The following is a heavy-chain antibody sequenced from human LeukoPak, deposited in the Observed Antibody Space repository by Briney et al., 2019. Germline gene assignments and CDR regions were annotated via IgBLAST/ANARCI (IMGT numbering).Heavy chain of an antibody. CDR2: ISSSSSTI. V-gene: IGHV3-48*01. J-gene: IGHJ4*02. D-gene: IGHD1-26*01. CDR3: ARERGEGGAPFDY. Sequence: PGGSLRLXCAASGFTFSSYSMNWVRQAPGKGLEWVSYISSSSSTIYYADSVKGRFTISRDNAKNSLYLQMNSLRAEDTAVYYCARERGEGGAPFDYWGQGTLVTVSS. CDR1: GFTFSSYS.